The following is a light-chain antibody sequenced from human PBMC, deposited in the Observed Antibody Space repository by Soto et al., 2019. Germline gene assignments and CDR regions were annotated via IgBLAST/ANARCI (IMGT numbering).Light chain of an antibody. J-gene: IGLJ1*01. CDR1: SSDVGSYNL. Sequence: QSVLTQPASVSGSPGQSITISCTGTSSDVGSYNLVSWYQQHPGKAPKLMIYEGSKRPSGVSNRFSGSKSGNTASLTISGLQAEDESYYCCCSYAGSNTFLYVFSSETKVTGL. CDR2: EGS. V-gene: IGLV2-23*03. CDR3: CSYAGSNTFLYV.